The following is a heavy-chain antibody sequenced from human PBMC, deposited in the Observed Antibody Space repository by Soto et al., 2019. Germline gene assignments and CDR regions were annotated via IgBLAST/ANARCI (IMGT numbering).Heavy chain of an antibody. CDR3: VSQQYYDSSGYYVVY. CDR1: GGSFSGHY. D-gene: IGHD3-22*01. Sequence: SETLSLTCDVYGGSFSGHYWSWIRQSPGKGLEWIGENTHSGRSSYNPSLKSRVTISVDTSKNQFSLELTSLTAADTAVYYCVSQQYYDSSGYYVVYWGQGTLVTVSS. V-gene: IGHV4-34*01. CDR2: NTHSGRS. J-gene: IGHJ4*02.